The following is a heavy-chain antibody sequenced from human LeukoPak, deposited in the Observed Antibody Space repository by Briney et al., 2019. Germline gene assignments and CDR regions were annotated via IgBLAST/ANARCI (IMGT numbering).Heavy chain of an antibody. CDR3: AREASDVVVVAATVRNWFDP. CDR1: GGSISSGGYY. J-gene: IGHJ5*02. Sequence: SETLSLTCTVSGGSISSGGYYWSWIRQHPGKGLEWIGYIYYSGSTYYNPSLKSRVTMSVDTSKNQFSLKLSSVTAADTAVYYCAREASDVVVVAATVRNWFDPWGQGTLVTVSS. V-gene: IGHV4-31*03. D-gene: IGHD2-15*01. CDR2: IYYSGST.